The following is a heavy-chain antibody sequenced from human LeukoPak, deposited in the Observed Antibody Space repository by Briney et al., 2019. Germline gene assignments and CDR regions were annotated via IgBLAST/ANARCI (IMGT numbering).Heavy chain of an antibody. J-gene: IGHJ4*02. V-gene: IGHV3-49*03. Sequence: GSLRLSCTASGFTFGDYAMSWFRQAPGKGLVWVGFIRSKAYGGTTEYAASVKGRFTISRDDSKSIAYLQMNSLKTEDTAVYYCTRAADTAMVTGYFDYWGQGTLVTVSS. D-gene: IGHD5-18*01. CDR3: TRAADTAMVTGYFDY. CDR2: IRSKAYGGTT. CDR1: GFTFGDYA.